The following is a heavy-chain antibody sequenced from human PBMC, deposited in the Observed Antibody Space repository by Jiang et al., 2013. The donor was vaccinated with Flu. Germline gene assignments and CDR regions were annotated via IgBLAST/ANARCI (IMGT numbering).Heavy chain of an antibody. V-gene: IGHV2-5*02. CDR2: IYWDDDK. Sequence: QPPGKALEWLALIYWDDDKRYSPSLKSRLTITKDTSKNQVVLTMTNMDPVDTATYYCAREQWLVADYWGQGTLVTVSS. D-gene: IGHD6-19*01. CDR3: AREQWLVADY. J-gene: IGHJ4*02.